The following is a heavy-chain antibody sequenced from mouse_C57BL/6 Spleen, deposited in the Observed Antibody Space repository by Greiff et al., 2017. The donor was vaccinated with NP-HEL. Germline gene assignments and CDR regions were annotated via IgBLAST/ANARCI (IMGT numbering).Heavy chain of an antibody. D-gene: IGHD2-13*01. CDR1: GFNIKDYY. V-gene: IGHV14-1*01. Sequence: VQLKESGAELVRPGASVKLSCTASGFNIKDYYMHWVKQRPEQGLEWIGRIDPEDGDTDYAPKFQGKATMTADTASNTAYLQLSSLTSEDTAVYYCAAYGDYRAMDYWGQGTSVTVSS. CDR3: AAYGDYRAMDY. CDR2: IDPEDGDT. J-gene: IGHJ4*01.